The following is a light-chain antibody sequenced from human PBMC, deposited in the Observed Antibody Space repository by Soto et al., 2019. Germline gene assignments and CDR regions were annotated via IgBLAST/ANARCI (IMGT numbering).Light chain of an antibody. V-gene: IGKV1-5*01. J-gene: IGKJ1*01. Sequence: DIQMTQSPSMLSASVGDRVTIACRASQSIRRWLAWYQQKPGKAPKLLIFDASTLESGVPSRFSGRGSETESTLTISSLQPDDFATYYCQQYNSNSQTFGQGTKVDIK. CDR2: DAS. CDR1: QSIRRW. CDR3: QQYNSNSQT.